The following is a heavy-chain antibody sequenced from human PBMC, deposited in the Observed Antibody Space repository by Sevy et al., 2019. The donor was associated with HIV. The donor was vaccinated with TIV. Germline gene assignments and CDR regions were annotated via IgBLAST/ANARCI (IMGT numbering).Heavy chain of an antibody. V-gene: IGHV3-30-3*01. CDR3: ASSPTPVATEFDY. Sequence: GGSLRLSCAASGFTFSSYAMHWVRQAPGKGLEWVAVISYDGSNKYYADSVKGRFTISRDNSKNTLYLQMNSLRAEDTALYYCASSPTPVATEFDYWGQGTLVTVSS. CDR1: GFTFSSYA. D-gene: IGHD5-12*01. J-gene: IGHJ4*02. CDR2: ISYDGSNK.